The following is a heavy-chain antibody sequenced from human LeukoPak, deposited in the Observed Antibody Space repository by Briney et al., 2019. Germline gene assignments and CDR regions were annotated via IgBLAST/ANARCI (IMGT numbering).Heavy chain of an antibody. CDR2: ISSSSSYI. J-gene: IGHJ4*02. CDR1: GFTFSSYI. D-gene: IGHD4-17*01. V-gene: IGHV3-21*01. Sequence: GGSLRLSCAASGFTFSSYIMNWVRQAPGKGLEWVSSISSSSSYIYYADSVKGRFTISRDNAKNPLYLQMNSLRAEDTAVYYCARDRYYGDYPELVDYWGQGTLVTVSS. CDR3: ARDRYYGDYPELVDY.